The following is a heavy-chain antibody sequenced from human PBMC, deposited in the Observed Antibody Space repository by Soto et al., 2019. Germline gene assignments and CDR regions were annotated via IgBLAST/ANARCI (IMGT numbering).Heavy chain of an antibody. CDR2: IYYSGST. Sequence: SETLSLTCTVSGGSISSSSYYWGWIRQPPGKGLEWIGSIYYSGSTYYNPSLKSRVTISVDTSKNQFSLKLSSVTAADTAVYYCARGGSYCSGGSCYPYNWFDPWGQGTLVTVSS. CDR3: ARGGSYCSGGSCYPYNWFDP. V-gene: IGHV4-39*01. D-gene: IGHD2-15*01. CDR1: GGSISSSSYY. J-gene: IGHJ5*02.